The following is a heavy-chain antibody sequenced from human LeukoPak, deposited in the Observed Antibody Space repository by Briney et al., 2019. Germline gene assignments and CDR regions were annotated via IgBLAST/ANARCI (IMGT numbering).Heavy chain of an antibody. D-gene: IGHD6-13*01. CDR3: ARHFEGGVGGSSWASPYYYYMDV. J-gene: IGHJ6*03. Sequence: RGESLKISCKGSGYSFTSYWIGWVRQTPGKGLEWMGIIYPGDSDTRYSPSFQGQVTISADKSISTAYLQWSSLKASDTAMYYCARHFEGGVGGSSWASPYYYYMDVWGKGTTVTVSS. V-gene: IGHV5-51*01. CDR2: IYPGDSDT. CDR1: GYSFTSYW.